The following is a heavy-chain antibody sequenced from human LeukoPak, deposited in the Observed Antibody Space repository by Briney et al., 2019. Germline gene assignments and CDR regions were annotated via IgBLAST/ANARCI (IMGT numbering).Heavy chain of an antibody. Sequence: PGGSLRLSCAASGFTFSNYAMSWVRQAPGKGLEWVSAISGSGDSTYYADSVKGRFTISRDNSKNTLYLQMNSLRAEDTAVYYCAKDYVGDRGSYLSGYFDYWGQGTLVTVSS. J-gene: IGHJ4*02. CDR1: GFTFSNYA. CDR2: ISGSGDST. CDR3: AKDYVGDRGSYLSGYFDY. D-gene: IGHD1-26*01. V-gene: IGHV3-23*01.